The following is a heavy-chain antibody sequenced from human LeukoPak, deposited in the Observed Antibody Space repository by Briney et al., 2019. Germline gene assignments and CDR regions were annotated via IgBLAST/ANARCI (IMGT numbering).Heavy chain of an antibody. CDR1: GGSISSGGYY. CDR3: ARVGEALDAFDI. CDR2: IYYSGST. V-gene: IGHV4-31*03. Sequence: SETLSLTCTVSGGSISSGGYYWSWIRQHPGKGLEWIGYIYYSGSTYYNPSLKSRVTISVDTSKNQFSLKLSSVTAADTAVYYCARVGEALDAFDIWSQGTMVTVSS. J-gene: IGHJ3*02.